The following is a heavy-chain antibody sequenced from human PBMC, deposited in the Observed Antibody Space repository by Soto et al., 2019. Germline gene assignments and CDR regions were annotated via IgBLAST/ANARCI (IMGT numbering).Heavy chain of an antibody. J-gene: IGHJ2*01. CDR1: GFTFSSYW. D-gene: IGHD3-10*01. CDR3: ARGGSYIDL. Sequence: VLLVESGGGLVQPGGSLRLSCAASGFTFSSYWMSWVRQAPGKGLEWVANIKQDGSEKDYVDSVKGRFTISRDNAKNSLYLQVNSLRAEDTAMYYCARGGSYIDLWGRGTLVTVSS. CDR2: IKQDGSEK. V-gene: IGHV3-7*05.